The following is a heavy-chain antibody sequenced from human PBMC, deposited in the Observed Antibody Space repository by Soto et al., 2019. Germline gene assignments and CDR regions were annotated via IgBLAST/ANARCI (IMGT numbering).Heavy chain of an antibody. CDR1: EYSFTGHY. CDR3: ARDYDKSGYDYFDP. D-gene: IGHD3-22*01. CDR2: IDPKSGDT. Sequence: ASVKVSCKASEYSFTGHYFHWVRQAPGQGLEWMGWIDPKSGDTKYAPKFQDRVTMTRDTSISRACMDLSSLRYDDTAVYYCARDYDKSGYDYFDPWGQGTLVTVSS. V-gene: IGHV1-2*02. J-gene: IGHJ5*02.